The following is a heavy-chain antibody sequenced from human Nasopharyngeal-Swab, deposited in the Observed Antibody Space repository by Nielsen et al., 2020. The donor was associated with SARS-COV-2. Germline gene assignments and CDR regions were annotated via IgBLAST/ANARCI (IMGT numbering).Heavy chain of an antibody. CDR1: GYTFTSYG. V-gene: IGHV1-18*04. D-gene: IGHD3-22*01. Sequence: ASVKVSCKASGYTFTSYGISWVRQAPGQGLEWMGWISAYNGNTNYAQKLQGRVTMTTDTSTSTAYMELRSLRSDDTAVYYCARDRQDSSGYEPFDYWGQGTLATVSS. J-gene: IGHJ4*02. CDR2: ISAYNGNT. CDR3: ARDRQDSSGYEPFDY.